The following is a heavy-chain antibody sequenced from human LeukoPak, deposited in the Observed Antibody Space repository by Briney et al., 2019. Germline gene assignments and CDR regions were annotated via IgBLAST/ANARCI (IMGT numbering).Heavy chain of an antibody. CDR3: ASWADKNAAVDVFHY. V-gene: IGHV1-2*02. CDR1: GYSFTGQY. CDR2: INLSSGGT. Sequence: ASVKVSCKASGYSFTGQYIHWVRQAPGQGLEWMGWINLSSGGTNYAQIFQGRVTMTRDTSISTAYMELSRLKFDDTAVYYCASWADKNAAVDVFHYWGQGTVVTVSP. J-gene: IGHJ4*02. D-gene: IGHD6-13*01.